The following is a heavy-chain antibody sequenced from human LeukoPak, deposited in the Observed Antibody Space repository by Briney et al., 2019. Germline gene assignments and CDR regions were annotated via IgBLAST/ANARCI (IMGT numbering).Heavy chain of an antibody. CDR1: GFTFSSYS. CDR3: ARDDTMVRGVIQNWFDP. CDR2: ISSSSSYI. V-gene: IGHV3-21*01. Sequence: PGGSLRLSCAASGFTFSSYSMNWVRQAPGKGLEWVSSISSSSSYIYYADSVKGRFTISRDNAKNSLYLQMNSLRAEDTAVYYCARDDTMVRGVIQNWFDPWGQGTLVTVSS. J-gene: IGHJ5*02. D-gene: IGHD3-10*01.